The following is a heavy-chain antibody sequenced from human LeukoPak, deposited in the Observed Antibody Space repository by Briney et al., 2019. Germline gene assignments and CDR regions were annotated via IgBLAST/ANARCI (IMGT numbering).Heavy chain of an antibody. Sequence: ASVKVSCKASGYTFNSYDINWVRQATGQGLEWMGWMNPNSGNTGHAQKFQGRVTMTRNNSISTAYMELSSLRSEDTAVYYCARDYSSGWYKWFDPWGQGTLVTVSS. V-gene: IGHV1-8*01. J-gene: IGHJ5*02. CDR3: ARDYSSGWYKWFDP. D-gene: IGHD6-19*01. CDR2: MNPNSGNT. CDR1: GYTFNSYD.